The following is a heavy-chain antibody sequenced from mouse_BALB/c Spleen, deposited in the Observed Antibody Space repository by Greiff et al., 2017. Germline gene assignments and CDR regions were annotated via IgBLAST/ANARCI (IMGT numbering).Heavy chain of an antibody. Sequence: EVKLQESGPGLVKPSQSLSLTCTVTGYSITSDYAWNWIRQFPGNKLEWMGYISYSGSTSYNPSLKSRISITRDTSKNQFFLQLNSVTTEDTATYYCAGNYQAWFAYWGQGTLVTVSA. CDR2: ISYSGST. CDR3: AGNYQAWFAY. D-gene: IGHD2-1*01. V-gene: IGHV3-2*02. J-gene: IGHJ3*01. CDR1: GYSITSDYA.